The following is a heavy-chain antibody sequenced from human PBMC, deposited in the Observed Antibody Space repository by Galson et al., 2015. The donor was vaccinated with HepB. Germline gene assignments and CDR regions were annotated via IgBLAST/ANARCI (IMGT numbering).Heavy chain of an antibody. J-gene: IGHJ3*02. CDR2: ISSNGRNK. CDR3: AKESDAFDI. Sequence: SLRLSCAASGFTFSSYGMHWVRQAPGKGLEWVALISSNGRNKYYADSVKGRFTISRDNSKNTLYLQMNSLRAEDTAVYYCAKESDAFDIWGQGTMVTVSS. CDR1: GFTFSSYG. V-gene: IGHV3-30*19.